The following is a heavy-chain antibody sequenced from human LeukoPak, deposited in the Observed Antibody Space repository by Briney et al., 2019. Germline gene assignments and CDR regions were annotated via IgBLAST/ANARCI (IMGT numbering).Heavy chain of an antibody. D-gene: IGHD2-15*01. J-gene: IGHJ3*02. CDR3: AIGLSAFDI. CDR2: MNPNSGNT. V-gene: IGHV1-8*01. CDR1: GYTFTSYD. Sequence: ASVKVSCKASGYTFTSYDINWVRQATGQGPEWMGWMNPNSGNTGYAQEFQGRVTMTRNTSISTAYMELSSLRSEDTAVYYCAIGLSAFDIWGQGTMVTVSS.